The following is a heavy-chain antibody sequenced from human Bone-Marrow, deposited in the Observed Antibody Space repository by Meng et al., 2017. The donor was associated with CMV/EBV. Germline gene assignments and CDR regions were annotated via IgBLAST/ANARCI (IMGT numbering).Heavy chain of an antibody. CDR2: INPNSGGT. CDR3: ATYNWNDGEGGFDY. Sequence: ASVKVSCKASGYTFTGYYMHWVRQAPGQGLEWMGWINPNSGGTNYAQKFQGRVTMTRDTSISTAYMELSRLRSDDTAVYYCATYNWNDGEGGFDYWGQGTRVTVSS. D-gene: IGHD1-1*01. CDR1: GYTFTGYY. V-gene: IGHV1-2*02. J-gene: IGHJ4*02.